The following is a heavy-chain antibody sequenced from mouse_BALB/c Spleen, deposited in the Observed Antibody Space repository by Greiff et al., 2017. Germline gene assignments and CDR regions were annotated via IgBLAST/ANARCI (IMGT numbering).Heavy chain of an antibody. CDR1: GYTFTSYW. Sequence: QVHVKQSGAELARPGASVKLSCKASGYTFTSYWMQWVKQRPGQGLEWIGAIYPGDGDTRYTQKFKGKATLTADKSSSTAYMQLSSLASEDSAVYYCARSVDYWGQGTTLTVSS. V-gene: IGHV1-87*01. J-gene: IGHJ2*01. CDR2: IYPGDGDT. CDR3: ARSVDY.